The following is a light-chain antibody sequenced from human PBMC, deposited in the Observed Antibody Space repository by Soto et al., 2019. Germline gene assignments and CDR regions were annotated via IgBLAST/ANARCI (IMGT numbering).Light chain of an antibody. CDR2: GNS. V-gene: IGLV1-40*01. Sequence: QSVLTQPPSVSGAPGQRVTSSGTGSSSNIGAGYDVHWYQQLPGTAPKLLIYGNSNRPSGVPDRFSGSKSGTSASLAITGLQAEDEADYYCQSYDSSLSVVVFGGGTKLTVL. J-gene: IGLJ2*01. CDR1: SSNIGAGYD. CDR3: QSYDSSLSVVV.